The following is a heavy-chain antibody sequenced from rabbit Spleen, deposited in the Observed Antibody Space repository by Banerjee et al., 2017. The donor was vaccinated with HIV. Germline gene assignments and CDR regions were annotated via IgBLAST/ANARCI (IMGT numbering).Heavy chain of an antibody. D-gene: IGHD4-2*01. J-gene: IGHJ4*01. CDR1: GFDFSFYY. CDR2: IDPIFGGT. V-gene: IGHV1S7*01. CDR3: ARDSAGREDFNL. Sequence: QLKESGGGLVQPGGSLKLSCKASGFDFSFYYMSWVRQAPGKGLEWIGYIDPIFGGTYYASWVNGRFTISSHNAQNTLFLQLTSLTAADTATYFCARDSAGREDFNLWGQGTLVTVS.